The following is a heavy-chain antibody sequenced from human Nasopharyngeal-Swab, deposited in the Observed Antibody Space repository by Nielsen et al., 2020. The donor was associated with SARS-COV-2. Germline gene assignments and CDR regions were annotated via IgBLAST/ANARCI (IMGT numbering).Heavy chain of an antibody. J-gene: IGHJ6*03. Sequence: SLKISCAASGFTFDDYAMHWVRQAPGQGLEWVSGISWNSGSIGYADSVKRRFTISRDNAKNSLYLQMNSLRAEDTALYYCAKDAWYCSSTSCYSPYYMDVWGKGTTVTVSS. V-gene: IGHV3-9*01. CDR1: GFTFDDYA. D-gene: IGHD2-2*01. CDR2: ISWNSGSI. CDR3: AKDAWYCSSTSCYSPYYMDV.